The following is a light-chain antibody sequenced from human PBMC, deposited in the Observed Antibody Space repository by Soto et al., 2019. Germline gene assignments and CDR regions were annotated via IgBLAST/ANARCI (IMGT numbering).Light chain of an antibody. CDR3: QLYGTSPLT. CDR2: NAV. CDR1: QSVSGTS. V-gene: IGKV3-20*01. Sequence: VLTQSPGTLSLSPGDRATLSCRASQSVSGTSLAWYLQKPGQATRLLIYNAVSRAAGIPDRFSGRGSGTDFSLTINRLAPDDFAVYYCQLYGTSPLTFGQGTKVDIK. J-gene: IGKJ1*01.